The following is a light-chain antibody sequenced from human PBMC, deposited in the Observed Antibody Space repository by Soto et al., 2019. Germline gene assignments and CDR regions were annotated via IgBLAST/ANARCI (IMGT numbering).Light chain of an antibody. J-gene: IGKJ1*01. V-gene: IGKV4-1*01. CDR2: WAS. CDR1: QSVLYSSNNKNH. Sequence: DIVMTQSPDSLAVSLGERATINCKSSQSVLYSSNNKNHLAWYQQKPGQPPKLLIYWASTRESGVPDRFSGSGSGTDFTLTISSLQAEDVAVYSCQQYYSYPWTFGQGTKGDFK. CDR3: QQYYSYPWT.